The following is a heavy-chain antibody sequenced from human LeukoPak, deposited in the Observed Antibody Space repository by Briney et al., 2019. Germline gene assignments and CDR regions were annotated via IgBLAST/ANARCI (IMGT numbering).Heavy chain of an antibody. D-gene: IGHD3-10*01. CDR2: IFYSGST. CDR3: ARTGYYGSGSSYYYGMDV. J-gene: IGHJ6*02. CDR1: GGSISSYY. V-gene: IGHV4-59*08. Sequence: PSETLSLTCTVSGGSISSYYWSWIRQPPGKGLERIGYIFYSGSTNYNPSLESRVPISVDTSKNQFSLKLNSVTAADTAVYYCARTGYYGSGSSYYYGMDVWGQGTTVTVSS.